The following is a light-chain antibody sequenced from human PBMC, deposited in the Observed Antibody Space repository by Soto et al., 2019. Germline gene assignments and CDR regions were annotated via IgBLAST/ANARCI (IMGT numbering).Light chain of an antibody. V-gene: IGKV3-15*01. CDR1: QGIGDT. J-gene: IGKJ1*01. Sequence: EVVLTQSPATLSVSPGEGVTLSCRASQGIGDTLAWYQHKPGQTPRLLIYDTSARATGVPARFSGSGSGTDFTLTISRLEPEDFAVYHCQQYGASPWTFGQGTKVDI. CDR2: DTS. CDR3: QQYGASPWT.